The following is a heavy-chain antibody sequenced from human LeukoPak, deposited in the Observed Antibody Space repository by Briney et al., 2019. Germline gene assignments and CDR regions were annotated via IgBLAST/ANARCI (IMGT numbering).Heavy chain of an antibody. Sequence: ASVKVSCKAAGYTFTDYYMHWVRQAPGQGLEWMGWINPNSGDTNYAQKFQGRFTMTRDTSISTAYMELSRLRSDDTAVYFCARDGGDFRRSDYWGQGTLVTVSS. J-gene: IGHJ4*02. CDR1: GYTFTDYY. V-gene: IGHV1-2*02. D-gene: IGHD2-21*02. CDR3: ARDGGDFRRSDY. CDR2: INPNSGDT.